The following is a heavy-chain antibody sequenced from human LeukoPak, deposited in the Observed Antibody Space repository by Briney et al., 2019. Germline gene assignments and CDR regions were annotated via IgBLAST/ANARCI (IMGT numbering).Heavy chain of an antibody. CDR2: ITSRNTT. CDR3: AKDGNWARFED. CDR1: GFIFSHYG. D-gene: IGHD7-27*01. J-gene: IGHJ4*02. V-gene: IGHV3-23*01. Sequence: PGGSLRLSCAASGFIFSHYGMNWVRQAPGKGLEWVSGITSRNTTYYADSVKGRFTISRDNSKNMVWLQINSPTAEDTATYYCAKDGNWARFEDWGQGTLVTVSS.